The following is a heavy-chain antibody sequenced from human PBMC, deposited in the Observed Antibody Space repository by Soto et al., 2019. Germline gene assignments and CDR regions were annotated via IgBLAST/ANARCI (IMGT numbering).Heavy chain of an antibody. V-gene: IGHV1-2*04. J-gene: IGHJ3*02. D-gene: IGHD3-10*01. CDR3: ARAPFGGPDAFYI. Sequence: ASVKVSCKAPGYTFTGYYMHWVRHAPGQGLEWMGWINPNSGGTNYAQQFQGWVTMTRDTSISTAYMELSRLRSDDTAVYYCARAPFGGPDAFYIWGQGTMVTVSS. CDR1: GYTFTGYY. CDR2: INPNSGGT.